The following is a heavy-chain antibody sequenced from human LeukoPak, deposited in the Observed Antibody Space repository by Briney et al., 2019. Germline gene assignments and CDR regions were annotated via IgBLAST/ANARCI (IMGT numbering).Heavy chain of an antibody. CDR1: GGSISSYY. V-gene: IGHV4-4*07. J-gene: IGHJ4*02. CDR3: ATFVGAATTSHIDF. D-gene: IGHD1-26*01. CDR2: IHTSGST. Sequence: PSETLSLTCTVSGGSISSYYWSWIRQPAGKGLEWIGRIHTSGSTNYNPSLKSRVTMSVDTSKNQFSLKLSSVTAADTAVYYCATFVGAATTSHIDFWGQGTLVTVSS.